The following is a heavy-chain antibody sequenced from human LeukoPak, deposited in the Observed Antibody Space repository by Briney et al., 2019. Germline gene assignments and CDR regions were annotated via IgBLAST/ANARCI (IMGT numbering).Heavy chain of an antibody. V-gene: IGHV5-51*01. J-gene: IGHJ6*02. CDR3: ARHDCGGDCHYYYYYGMDV. D-gene: IGHD2-21*02. Sequence: GESLKISCKGSGYIFTSYWIGWVRQMPGKGLEWMGIIYPGDSDTRYSPSFQGQVTISADKSISTAYLQWSSLKASDTAMYYCARHDCGGDCHYYYYYGMDVWGQGTTVTVSS. CDR1: GYIFTSYW. CDR2: IYPGDSDT.